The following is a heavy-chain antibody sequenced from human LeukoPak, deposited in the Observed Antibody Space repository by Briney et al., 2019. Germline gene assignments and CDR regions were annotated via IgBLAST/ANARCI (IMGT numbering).Heavy chain of an antibody. Sequence: SVKVSCKASGGTFSSYAISWVRQAPGQGLEWMGGIIPIFGTANYAQKFQGRVTMTRNTSISTAYMELSSLRSEDTAVYYCARSEHCSSTNCARGAFDIWGQGTMVTVSS. CDR3: ARSEHCSSTNCARGAFDI. V-gene: IGHV1-69*05. J-gene: IGHJ3*02. D-gene: IGHD2-2*01. CDR2: IIPIFGTA. CDR1: GGTFSSYA.